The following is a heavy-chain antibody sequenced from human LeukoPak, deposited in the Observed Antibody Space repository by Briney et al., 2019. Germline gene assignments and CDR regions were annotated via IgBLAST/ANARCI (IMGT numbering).Heavy chain of an antibody. CDR3: ARDGGYCSSTSCSPRNWFDP. J-gene: IGHJ5*02. CDR2: INPNSGGT. V-gene: IGHV1-2*02. Sequence: GASVKVSCKASGYTFTGYYMHWVRQAPGQGLEWMGWINPNSGGTNYAQKFQGRVTMTRDTSISAAYMELSRLRSDDTAVYYCARDGGYCSSTSCSPRNWFDPWGQGTLVTVSS. CDR1: GYTFTGYY. D-gene: IGHD2-2*01.